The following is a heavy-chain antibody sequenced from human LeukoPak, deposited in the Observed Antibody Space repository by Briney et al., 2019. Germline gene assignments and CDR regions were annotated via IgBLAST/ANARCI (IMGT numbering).Heavy chain of an antibody. CDR3: TRESAPVGASPIHDY. J-gene: IGHJ4*02. D-gene: IGHD1-26*01. V-gene: IGHV3-48*02. CDR1: GFTFSIYS. Sequence: PGGSLRLSCAASGFTFSIYSMNWVRQAPGKGLEWVSYISSSSSGIYADSVKGRFTISRDNAKNSLYLQMNSLRDDDTAVYYCTRESAPVGASPIHDYWGQGTLVTVSS. CDR2: ISSSSSGI.